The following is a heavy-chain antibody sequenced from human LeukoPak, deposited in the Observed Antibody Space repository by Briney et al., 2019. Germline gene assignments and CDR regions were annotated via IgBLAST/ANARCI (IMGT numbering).Heavy chain of an antibody. CDR2: INSDGSSI. Sequence: PGGSLRLSCEASGFTFSSNWMHWVRQAPGKGQVWVSRINSDGSSISYADSVKARFTISRDNAKNTLYLQMNSLRAEDTAVYYCASSDWYAAFDIWGQGTMVTVSS. CDR1: GFTFSSNW. V-gene: IGHV3-74*01. J-gene: IGHJ3*02. CDR3: ASSDWYAAFDI. D-gene: IGHD3-9*01.